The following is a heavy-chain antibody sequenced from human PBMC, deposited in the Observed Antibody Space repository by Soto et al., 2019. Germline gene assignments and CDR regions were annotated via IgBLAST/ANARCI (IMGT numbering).Heavy chain of an antibody. J-gene: IGHJ4*02. CDR1: GFTFSSYA. CDR2: ISGSGGST. CDR3: AKSFGITMIVVVITGFDY. Sequence: GGSLRLSCAASGFTFSSYAMSWVRQAPGKGLEWVSAISGSGGSTYYADSVKGRFTISRDNSKNTLYLQMNSLRAEDTAVYYCAKSFGITMIVVVITGFDYWGQGTLVTVSS. D-gene: IGHD3-22*01. V-gene: IGHV3-23*01.